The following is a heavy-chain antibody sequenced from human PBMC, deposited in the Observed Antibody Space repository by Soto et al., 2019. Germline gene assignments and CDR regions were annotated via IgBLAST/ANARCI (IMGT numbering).Heavy chain of an antibody. CDR3: AREKKGKQQLNWFDP. D-gene: IGHD6-13*01. CDR2: ISYDGSNK. J-gene: IGHJ5*02. Sequence: QVQLVESGGGVVQPGRSLRLSCAASGFTFSSYAMHWVRQAPGKGLEWVAVISYDGSNKYYADSVKGRFTISRDNSKNSLYLKMNSLRAEDTAVYYCAREKKGKQQLNWFDPWGQGTLVTVSS. CDR1: GFTFSSYA. V-gene: IGHV3-30-3*01.